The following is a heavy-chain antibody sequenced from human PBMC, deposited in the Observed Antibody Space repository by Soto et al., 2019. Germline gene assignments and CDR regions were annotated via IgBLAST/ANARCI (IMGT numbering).Heavy chain of an antibody. CDR3: ARVRGGYFDY. CDR1: GGSISSSNFY. CDR2: IYYTGST. Sequence: PSETLSLTCSVTGGSISSSNFYWGWIRQPPGKGLEWIGNIYYTGSTYYNPSLKSRVTISVDTSKNQFSLRLSSVTAADTAVYFCARVRGGYFDYWGQGTLVTVSS. J-gene: IGHJ4*02. D-gene: IGHD3-10*01. V-gene: IGHV4-61*05.